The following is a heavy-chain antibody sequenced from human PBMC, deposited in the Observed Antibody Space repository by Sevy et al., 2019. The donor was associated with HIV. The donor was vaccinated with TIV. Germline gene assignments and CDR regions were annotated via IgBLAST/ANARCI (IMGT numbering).Heavy chain of an antibody. CDR3: AREWWKASSGYELYYFDY. CDR2: INWNGGST. V-gene: IGHV3-20*04. Sequence: GGSLRLSCAASGFTFDDYGMSWVRQAPGKGLEWVSGINWNGGSTGYADSLKGRFTISRDNAKNSLYLQMNSLRAEDTALYYCAREWWKASSGYELYYFDYWGQGTLVTVSS. D-gene: IGHD5-12*01. J-gene: IGHJ4*02. CDR1: GFTFDDYG.